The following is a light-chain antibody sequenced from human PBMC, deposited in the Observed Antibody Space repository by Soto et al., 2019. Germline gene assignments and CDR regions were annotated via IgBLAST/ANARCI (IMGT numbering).Light chain of an antibody. V-gene: IGLV3-1*01. CDR2: QDN. CDR1: KLGDKY. CDR3: QAWDSVTAWV. J-gene: IGLJ3*02. Sequence: SYELTQPPSVSVSPGQTASITCSGDKLGDKYGCWYQQKPGQSPGLVIYQDNKRPSGIPERFSGSNSGNTATLTISGTQAMGEADYYCQAWDSVTAWVFGGGTKVTVL.